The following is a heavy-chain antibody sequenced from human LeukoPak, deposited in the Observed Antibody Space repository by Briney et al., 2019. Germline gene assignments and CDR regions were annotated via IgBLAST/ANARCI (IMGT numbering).Heavy chain of an antibody. V-gene: IGHV3-11*01. CDR1: GFTFTDYY. J-gene: IGHJ4*02. CDR3: ATTARVGQN. D-gene: IGHD3/OR15-3a*01. Sequence: GGSLRLSCAASGFTFTDYYMSWVRQAPGKGLEWISYIGKRGTDKNYADSVKGRFTVSRDNAKSSLFLQMDNLRAEDTAVYYCATTARVGQNWGQGTLVTVSS. CDR2: IGKRGTDK.